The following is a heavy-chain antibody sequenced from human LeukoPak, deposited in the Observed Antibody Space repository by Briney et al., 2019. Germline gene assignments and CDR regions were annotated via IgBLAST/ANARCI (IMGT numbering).Heavy chain of an antibody. CDR3: ARRSTIWPTGWFDP. J-gene: IGHJ5*02. V-gene: IGHV4-4*02. CDR1: GGSISSSNW. Sequence: PSATLSLTCAVSGGSISSSNWWGWARQPPGKGLEWIGEIFHSWSANSNPSLNSLVTISIDKSKNQFSLKLTSVTAADTAVYYCARRSTIWPTGWFDPWGQGTLVTVCS. CDR2: IFHSWSA. D-gene: IGHD2-2*01.